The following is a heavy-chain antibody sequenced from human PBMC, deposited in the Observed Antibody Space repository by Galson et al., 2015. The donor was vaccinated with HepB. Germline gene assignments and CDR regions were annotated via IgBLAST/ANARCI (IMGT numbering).Heavy chain of an antibody. CDR1: GYSFTSYW. CDR3: ARQLAVAGPYYYYGMDV. J-gene: IGHJ6*02. V-gene: IGHV5-51*01. Sequence: QSGAEVKKPGESLKISCKGSGYSFTSYWIGWVRQMPGKGLEWIGIIYPGDSDTRYSPSFQGQVTISADKSISTAYLQWSSLKASDTAMYYCARQLAVAGPYYYYGMDVWGQGTTVTVSS. D-gene: IGHD6-19*01. CDR2: IYPGDSDT.